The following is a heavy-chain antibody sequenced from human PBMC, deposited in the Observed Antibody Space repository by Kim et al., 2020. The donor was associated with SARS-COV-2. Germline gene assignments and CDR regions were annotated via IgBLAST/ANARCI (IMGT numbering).Heavy chain of an antibody. CDR1: GGSISSYY. Sequence: SETLSLTCTVSGGSISSYYWSWIRQAPGKGLEWIGYIYYSGSTSYSPSLKSRVNISVDTSNNQFSLNLTSVAAAHTAVYYCARSSYYYYGMDVWGQGTTV. CDR2: IYYSGST. D-gene: IGHD3-10*01. J-gene: IGHJ6*02. CDR3: ARSSYYYYGMDV. V-gene: IGHV4-59*01.